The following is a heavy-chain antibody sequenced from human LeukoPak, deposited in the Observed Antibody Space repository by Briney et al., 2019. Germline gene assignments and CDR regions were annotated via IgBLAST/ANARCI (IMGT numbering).Heavy chain of an antibody. V-gene: IGHV4-34*01. CDR3: ARGRGEQLWLK. Sequence: SETLSLTCAVYGGSFSGYYWSWIRQPPGKGLEWIGEINRSGSTNYNPSLKSRVTISVDTSKNQFSLKLSSVTAADTAVYYCARGRGEQLWLKWGQGTLVTVSS. D-gene: IGHD5-18*01. CDR1: GGSFSGYY. CDR2: INRSGST. J-gene: IGHJ4*02.